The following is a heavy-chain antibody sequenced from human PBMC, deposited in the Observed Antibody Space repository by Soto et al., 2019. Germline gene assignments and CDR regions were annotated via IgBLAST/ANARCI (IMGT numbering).Heavy chain of an antibody. Sequence: SETLSLTCTVSGVSISSGGYYWSWIRQHPGKGLEWIGYIYYSGSTNYNPSLKSRVTISVDTSKNQFSLKLSSVTAADTAVYYCATQLRYFAWFDPWGQGTLVTVSS. D-gene: IGHD3-9*01. CDR2: IYYSGST. CDR1: GVSISSGGYY. CDR3: ATQLRYFAWFDP. J-gene: IGHJ5*02. V-gene: IGHV4-61*08.